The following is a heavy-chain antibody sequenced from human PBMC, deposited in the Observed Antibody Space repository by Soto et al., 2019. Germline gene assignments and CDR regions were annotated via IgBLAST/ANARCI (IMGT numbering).Heavy chain of an antibody. CDR2: INHRGIT. D-gene: IGHD2-15*01. Sequence: SETLSLTCSVSGGSFNANYWTWVRQPPGKGLEWIGEINHRGITNYNPSLESRVTILVDTSKSQFSLRLTSVTAADTATYYCVSARWDSWGQGILVTVSS. V-gene: IGHV4-34*01. CDR1: GGSFNANY. J-gene: IGHJ4*02. CDR3: VSARWDS.